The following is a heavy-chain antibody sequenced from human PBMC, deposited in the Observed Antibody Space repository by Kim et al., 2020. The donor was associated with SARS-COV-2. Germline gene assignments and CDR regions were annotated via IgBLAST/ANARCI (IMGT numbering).Heavy chain of an antibody. J-gene: IGHJ4*02. CDR1: GYSFTSYW. Sequence: GESLKISCKGSGYSFTSYWIGWVRQMPGKGLEWMGIIYPGDSDTRYSPSFQGQVTISADKSISTAYLQWSSLKASDTAMYYCARRDYDILTGELHHFDYWGQGTLVTVSS. CDR3: ARRDYDILTGELHHFDY. CDR2: IYPGDSDT. V-gene: IGHV5-51*01. D-gene: IGHD3-9*01.